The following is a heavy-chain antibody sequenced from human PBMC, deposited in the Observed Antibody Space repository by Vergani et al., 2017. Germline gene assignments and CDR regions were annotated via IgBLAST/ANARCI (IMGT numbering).Heavy chain of an antibody. V-gene: IGHV4-59*01. D-gene: IGHD4-23*01. Sequence: QVQLQESGPGLVKPSETLSLTCTVSGGSISSYYWSWIRQPPGKGLEWIGYIYYSGSTNYNPSLKSRVTISVDTSKNQFSLKLSSVTAADTAVYYCARDPDYGGNSGYFQHWGQGTLVTVSS. CDR1: GGSISSYY. CDR3: ARDPDYGGNSGYFQH. CDR2: IYYSGST. J-gene: IGHJ1*01.